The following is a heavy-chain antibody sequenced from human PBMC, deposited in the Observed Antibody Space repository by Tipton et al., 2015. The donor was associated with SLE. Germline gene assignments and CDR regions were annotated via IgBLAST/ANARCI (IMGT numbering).Heavy chain of an antibody. CDR1: GGSISSYY. V-gene: IGHV4-34*01. J-gene: IGHJ4*02. D-gene: IGHD3-10*01. CDR3: ARGSGRD. Sequence: TLSLTCTVSGGSISSYYWSWIRQPPGKGLEWIGEINHSGSTNYNPSLKSRVTISVDTSKNQFSLKLSSVTAADTAVYYCARGSGRDWGQGTLVTVSS. CDR2: INHSGST.